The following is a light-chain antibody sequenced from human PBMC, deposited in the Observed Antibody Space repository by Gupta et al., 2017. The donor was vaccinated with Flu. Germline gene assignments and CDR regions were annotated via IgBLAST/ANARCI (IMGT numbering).Light chain of an antibody. V-gene: IGLV3-21*02. Sequence: SVTGRGNDVGNMSVPWYQQKPGQAPVLLICDDSVRPSGIPDRFSGSKSGNTATLTINGVEAGDEADYYCQVYDTNSDHWVFGGGTKLTVL. CDR2: DDS. CDR3: QVYDTNSDHWV. J-gene: IGLJ2*01. CDR1: DVGNMS.